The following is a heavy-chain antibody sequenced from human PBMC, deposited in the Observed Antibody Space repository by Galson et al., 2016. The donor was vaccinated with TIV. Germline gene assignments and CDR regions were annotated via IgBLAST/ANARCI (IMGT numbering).Heavy chain of an antibody. CDR1: GYNFANYW. D-gene: IGHD3-10*01. CDR3: ARLPYFDSGRYYNPNCFDP. Sequence: QSGAEVKRPGESLKISCKGSGYNFANYWIGWVRQMPGKGLEWMGIVFPGDSDTRYSPSFEGLFTISADKSINTAYLHWSSLEASDTAMYYCARLPYFDSGRYYNPNCFDPWGQGTLVTVSS. V-gene: IGHV5-51*01. J-gene: IGHJ5*02. CDR2: VFPGDSDT.